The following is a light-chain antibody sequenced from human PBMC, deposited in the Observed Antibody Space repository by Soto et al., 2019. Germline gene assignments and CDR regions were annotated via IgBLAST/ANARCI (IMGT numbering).Light chain of an antibody. CDR1: SSNVGDYNF. Sequence: LTRPRSFSRYPGQSVTISYSVTSSNVGDYNFVSWYQQHPGKVPKLIIYDVHKRPSGVPDRFSGSKSGNTASLTISGLQAQDEAYYFCCPYAGIYTLIFAGGTKVTVL. CDR3: CPYAGIYTLI. CDR2: DVH. J-gene: IGLJ2*01. V-gene: IGLV2-11*01.